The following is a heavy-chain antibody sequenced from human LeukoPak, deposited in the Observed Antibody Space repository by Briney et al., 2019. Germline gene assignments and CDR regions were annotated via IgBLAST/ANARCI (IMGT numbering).Heavy chain of an antibody. J-gene: IGHJ4*02. V-gene: IGHV1-8*01. D-gene: IGHD3-10*01. CDR1: GYTFTSYD. CDR2: MNPNSGNT. Sequence: ASVKVSCKASGYTFTSYDINWVRQATGQGLEWMGWMNPNSGNTGYAQKFQGRVTMTRNTSISTAYMELSSLRSEDTAVYYCARGPLWFGEFSPNFDYWGQGTLVTVSS. CDR3: ARGPLWFGEFSPNFDY.